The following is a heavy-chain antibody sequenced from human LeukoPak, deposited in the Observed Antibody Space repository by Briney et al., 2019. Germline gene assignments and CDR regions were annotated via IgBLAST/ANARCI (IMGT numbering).Heavy chain of an antibody. D-gene: IGHD2-8*01. J-gene: IGHJ6*03. CDR2: INPNGGST. CDR3: AKERVYGYYMDV. V-gene: IGHV1-46*01. CDR1: GYTFANYY. Sequence: ASVKVSCKASGYTFANYYIHWVRQAPGQGLEWMGIINPNGGSTSFAQKFQGRVTMTRDMSTSTVYMELSSLRAEDTALYYCAKERVYGYYMDVWGKGTTVTVSS.